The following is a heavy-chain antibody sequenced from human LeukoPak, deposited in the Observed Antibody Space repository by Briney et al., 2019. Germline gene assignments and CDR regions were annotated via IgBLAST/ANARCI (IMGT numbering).Heavy chain of an antibody. Sequence: GGSLRLSCAASGLTFSSYGMHWVRQAPGKRREWVAVIWYDGSNKYYADSVKGRFTISRDNSKNTLYLQMNSLRAEDTAVYYCAKGGMQVWSNPVDHWGQGTLVTVSS. J-gene: IGHJ4*02. CDR1: GLTFSSYG. V-gene: IGHV3-33*06. CDR3: AKGGMQVWSNPVDH. D-gene: IGHD5-18*01. CDR2: IWYDGSNK.